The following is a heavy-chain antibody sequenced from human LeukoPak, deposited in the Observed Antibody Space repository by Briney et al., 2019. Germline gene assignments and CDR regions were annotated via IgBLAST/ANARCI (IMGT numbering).Heavy chain of an antibody. CDR1: GGTLSSYV. V-gene: IGHV1-69*05. CDR3: ARDPPGAGGSCYVSHRDYYYYMDV. J-gene: IGHJ6*03. CDR2: IIPIFGTA. D-gene: IGHD2-15*01. Sequence: GASVKVSCKASGGTLSSYVISWVRQAPGRGLEWMGQIIPIFGTANYTQKFQGRVTLTTDESTSTAYMELSSLRSQDTAVYYCARDPPGAGGSCYVSHRDYYYYMDVWGKGTTVTVSS.